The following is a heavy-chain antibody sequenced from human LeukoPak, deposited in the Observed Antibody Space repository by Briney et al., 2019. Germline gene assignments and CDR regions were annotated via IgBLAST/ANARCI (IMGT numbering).Heavy chain of an antibody. CDR3: ARTNIVVVPAAIGY. V-gene: IGHV3-30-3*01. Sequence: PGGSLRLSCAASGFTFSSYAMHWVRQAPGKGLEWVAAISYDGSNKYYADSVKGRFTISRDNSKNTLYLQMNSLRAEDTAVYYCARTNIVVVPAAIGYWGQGTLVTVSS. D-gene: IGHD2-2*01. CDR1: GFTFSSYA. CDR2: ISYDGSNK. J-gene: IGHJ4*02.